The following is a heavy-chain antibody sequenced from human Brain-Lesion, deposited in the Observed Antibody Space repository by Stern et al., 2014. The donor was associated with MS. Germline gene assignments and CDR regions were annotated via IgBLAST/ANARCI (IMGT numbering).Heavy chain of an antibody. CDR3: ARDITGSSAYFAY. CDR2: ISWNSCTI. V-gene: IGHV3-9*01. CDR1: GFTFDDYA. Sequence: EVQLVESGGDLVQPGRSLRLSCAAFGFTFDDYAMHWVRQAPGKGLEWGAGISWNSCTIGYADSVKGRFTTSRDNAYSSLYLQMNSLRPEDTALYYCARDITGSSAYFAYWGQGTLVTVSS. D-gene: IGHD1-14*01. J-gene: IGHJ4*02.